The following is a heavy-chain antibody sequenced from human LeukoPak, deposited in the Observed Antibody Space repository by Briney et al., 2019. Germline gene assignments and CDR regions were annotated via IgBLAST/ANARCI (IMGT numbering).Heavy chain of an antibody. CDR1: GGSISSSSYY. CDR2: ISYSGST. D-gene: IGHD6-19*01. V-gene: IGHV4-39*01. CDR3: ARHDIIAVAFSY. Sequence: SETLSLTRTVSGGSISSSSYYWGWIRQPPGKGLEWIGSISYSGSTYYNPSLKSRVTISVDTSKNQFSLNLSSVTAADTAVYYCARHDIIAVAFSYWGQGTLVTVSS. J-gene: IGHJ4*02.